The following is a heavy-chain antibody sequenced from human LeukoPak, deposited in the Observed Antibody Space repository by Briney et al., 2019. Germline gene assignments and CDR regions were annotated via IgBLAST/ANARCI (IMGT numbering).Heavy chain of an antibody. CDR1: GGSLSRYY. J-gene: IGHJ5*02. Sequence: SETLSLTCTVSGGSLSRYYWSWIRPPAGKGLEWIGCIYTSGSTNYNTSLRSRVTRSVGPSKNQFSLKLSSVTAADTAVDYCARDLGTGTTNWFDPWGQGTLVTVSS. V-gene: IGHV4-4*07. D-gene: IGHD1/OR15-1a*01. CDR3: ARDLGTGTTNWFDP. CDR2: IYTSGST.